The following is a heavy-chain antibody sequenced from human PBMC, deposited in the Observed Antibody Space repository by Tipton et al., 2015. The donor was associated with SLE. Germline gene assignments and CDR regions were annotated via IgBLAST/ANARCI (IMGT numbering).Heavy chain of an antibody. CDR3: AREVNGYPNPDAFDF. CDR2: IYYSGSN. Sequence: LRLSCTVSGGSISSSNYYWGWFRQPPGMGLEWIGSIYYSGSNYYNPSLQSRVTISVDTSKNQFSLKLSSVTAADTAVYYCAREVNGYPNPDAFDFWGQCTMVTVSP. V-gene: IGHV4-39*07. D-gene: IGHD5-24*01. J-gene: IGHJ3*01. CDR1: GGSISSSNYY.